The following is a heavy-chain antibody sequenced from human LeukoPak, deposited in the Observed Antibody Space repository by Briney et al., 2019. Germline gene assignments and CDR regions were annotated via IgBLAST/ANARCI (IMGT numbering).Heavy chain of an antibody. CDR2: ISGSGGSI. Sequence: GGSLRLSCAASGFSFSSYAMSWVRQAPGKGLEWVSSISGSGGSIYYADSVKGRFTISRDNSKNTMYLQMHSLRAEDTAVFYCARDPLIRTTRVDYFDYWGQGTLVTVSS. CDR3: ARDPLIRTTRVDYFDY. D-gene: IGHD1-14*01. V-gene: IGHV3-23*01. CDR1: GFSFSSYA. J-gene: IGHJ4*02.